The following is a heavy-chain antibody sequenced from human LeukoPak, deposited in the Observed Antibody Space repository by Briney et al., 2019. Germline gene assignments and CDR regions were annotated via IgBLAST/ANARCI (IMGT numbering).Heavy chain of an antibody. Sequence: HAGGSLRLSCVASGFTFSSYGMHWVRQAPGKGLEWVAVISYDGSHKYYADSVKGRFTISRDNSKNTLYLQMNSLRAEDTAVYSCAKDHRDYDSSGSFDYWGQGTLVTVSS. CDR1: GFTFSSYG. CDR3: AKDHRDYDSSGSFDY. V-gene: IGHV3-30*18. CDR2: ISYDGSHK. J-gene: IGHJ4*02. D-gene: IGHD3-22*01.